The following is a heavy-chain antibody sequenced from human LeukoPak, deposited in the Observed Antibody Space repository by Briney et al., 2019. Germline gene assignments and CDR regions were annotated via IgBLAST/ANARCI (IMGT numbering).Heavy chain of an antibody. D-gene: IGHD3-3*01. CDR3: ANPHGDFWSGWLFDY. Sequence: PGGSLRLSCAASGFTFSDYYMSWIRQAPGKGLEWVSAISDSGGSTYYADSVKGRFTISRDNSKNTLYLQMNSLRAEDTAVYYCANPHGDFWSGWLFDYWGQGTLVTVSS. J-gene: IGHJ4*02. CDR2: ISDSGGST. CDR1: GFTFSDYY. V-gene: IGHV3-23*01.